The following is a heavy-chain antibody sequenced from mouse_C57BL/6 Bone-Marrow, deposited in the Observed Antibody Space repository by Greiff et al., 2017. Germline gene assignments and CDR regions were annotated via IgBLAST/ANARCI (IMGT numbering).Heavy chain of an antibody. J-gene: IGHJ1*03. CDR3: ARRVGPEGYWYFDV. CDR1: GYTFTSSW. D-gene: IGHD3-1*01. Sequence: QVQLQQPGAELVRPGSSVKLSCKASGYTFTSSWMHWVKQRPIQGLEWIGNIDPSDSETHYNQKFKDKATLTVDKSSSTAYMQLSSLTSEDSAVYYCARRVGPEGYWYFDVWGTGTTVTVSS. V-gene: IGHV1-52*01. CDR2: IDPSDSET.